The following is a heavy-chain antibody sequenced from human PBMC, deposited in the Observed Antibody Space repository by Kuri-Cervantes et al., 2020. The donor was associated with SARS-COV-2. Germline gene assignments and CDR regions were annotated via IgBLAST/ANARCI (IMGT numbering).Heavy chain of an antibody. V-gene: IGHV4-39*07. D-gene: IGHD4-17*01. Sequence: ESLKISCTVSGGSITSNGHYWGWIRQSPGKGLAWIGNVYHSGAAYYNPSFRSRVTMAVDTSKSQYSLRLTSVTAADTAVYYCAREDGDYSSHFDYWGQGTLVTVSS. CDR3: AREDGDYSSHFDY. CDR1: GGSITSNGHY. CDR2: VYHSGAA. J-gene: IGHJ4*02.